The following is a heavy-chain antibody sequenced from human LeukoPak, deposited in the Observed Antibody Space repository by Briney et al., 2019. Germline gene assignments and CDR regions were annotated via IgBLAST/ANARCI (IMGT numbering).Heavy chain of an antibody. CDR2: MSGSGGST. V-gene: IGHV3-23*01. Sequence: GGSLRLSCAASGFTFSSYSMSWVRQAPGKGLEWVSGMSGSGGSTYYADSVKGRFTISRDNAKNTLYLQINTPRAEGTAVYYCAKDRQYSYVYDAFDICGQRTLVTVSS. CDR1: GFTFSSYS. D-gene: IGHD3-16*01. J-gene: IGHJ3*02. CDR3: AKDRQYSYVYDAFDI.